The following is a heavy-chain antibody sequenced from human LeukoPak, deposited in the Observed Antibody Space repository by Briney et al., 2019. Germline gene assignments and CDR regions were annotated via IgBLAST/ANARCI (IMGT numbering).Heavy chain of an antibody. D-gene: IGHD3-22*01. CDR2: IIPIFGTA. CDR3: ARGRNRRNYYDSSGYYSGAFDI. CDR1: GGTFSSYA. Sequence: GASVKVSCTASGGTFSSYAISWVRQAPGQGLEWMGGIIPIFGTANYAQKFQGRVTITADESTSTAYMELSSLRSEDTAVYYCARGRNRRNYYDSSGYYSGAFDIWGQGTMVTVSS. V-gene: IGHV1-69*13. J-gene: IGHJ3*02.